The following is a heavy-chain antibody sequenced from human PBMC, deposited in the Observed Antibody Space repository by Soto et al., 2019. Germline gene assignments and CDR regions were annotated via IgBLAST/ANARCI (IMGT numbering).Heavy chain of an antibody. D-gene: IGHD4-17*01. CDR2: INPSGGST. J-gene: IGHJ3*02. CDR1: GYTFTSYD. V-gene: IGHV1-46*03. Sequence: ASVKVSCKASGYTFTSYDINWVRQAPGQGLEWMGIINPSGGSTSYAQKFQGRVTMTRDTSTSTVYMELSSLRSEDTAVYYCARERSNDYGDYRDAFDIWGQGTMVTVS. CDR3: ARERSNDYGDYRDAFDI.